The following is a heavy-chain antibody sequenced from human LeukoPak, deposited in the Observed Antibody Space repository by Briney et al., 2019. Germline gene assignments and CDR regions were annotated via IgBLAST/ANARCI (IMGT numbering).Heavy chain of an antibody. D-gene: IGHD5-12*01. J-gene: IGHJ4*02. Sequence: GRSLRLSCAASGFTFHHYAIHWVRQVPGKGLEWVSGISWNSASIGYADSVKGRFTISRDNAKNSVYLQMNSLRGEDTALYYCAKDKAPLYSGYDWDLDFWGQGTLVTVSS. CDR2: ISWNSASI. CDR3: AKDKAPLYSGYDWDLDF. V-gene: IGHV3-9*01. CDR1: GFTFHHYA.